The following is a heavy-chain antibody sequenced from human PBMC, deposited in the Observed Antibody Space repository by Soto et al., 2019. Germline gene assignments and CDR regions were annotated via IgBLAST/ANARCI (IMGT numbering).Heavy chain of an antibody. D-gene: IGHD6-6*01. Sequence: PGESLKISCKGSGYSFTSYWIGWVRQMPGKGLEWMGIIYPGDSDTRYSPSFQGQVTISADKSISTAYPQWSSLKASDTAMYYCATTSIAAPGDYYGMDVWGQGTTVTVSS. CDR3: ATTSIAAPGDYYGMDV. CDR1: GYSFTSYW. CDR2: IYPGDSDT. V-gene: IGHV5-51*01. J-gene: IGHJ6*02.